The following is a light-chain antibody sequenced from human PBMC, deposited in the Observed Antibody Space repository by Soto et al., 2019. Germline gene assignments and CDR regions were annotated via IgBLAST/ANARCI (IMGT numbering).Light chain of an antibody. V-gene: IGKV3-11*01. CDR2: GAS. J-gene: IGKJ5*01. CDR1: QSIGLA. Sequence: EIVLTQSPATLSLSPGERATLSCRASQSIGLAIAWYQHKPGQAPRLLIYGASTRAAGIPDRFSGSGSGTDFTLTITRLEPEDSAVYFCQQYTGPPTTFGQGTRLEIK. CDR3: QQYTGPPTT.